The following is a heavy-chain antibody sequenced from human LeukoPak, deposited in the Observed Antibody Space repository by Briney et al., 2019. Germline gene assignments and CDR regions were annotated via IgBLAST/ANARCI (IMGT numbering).Heavy chain of an antibody. J-gene: IGHJ4*02. Sequence: GSLRLSRAASGFTISSNYMSWVRQAPGTGLEGVSFICSCRSTYYPATVKGRFTISRDNSKNTLYLQMNSLRAEDTAVDYCARSGSSHTFDYWGQGALVTVSS. CDR3: ARSGSSHTFDY. CDR1: GFTISSNY. V-gene: IGHV3-53*01. D-gene: IGHD6-6*01. CDR2: ICSCRST.